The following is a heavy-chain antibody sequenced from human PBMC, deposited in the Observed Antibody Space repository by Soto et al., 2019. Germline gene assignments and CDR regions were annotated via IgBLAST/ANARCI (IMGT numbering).Heavy chain of an antibody. CDR2: INTYSGKT. CDR3: ARAAETRYYGMDV. V-gene: IGHV1-18*04. J-gene: IGHJ6*02. CDR1: GYTFTTYG. Sequence: AAVTVSCKASGYTFTTYGVTWVRQAPGQGFEWMGWINTYSGKTDYSRNLRGRVTLTTDTSTTTVCKEGRSLRFDDTAVYYCARAAETRYYGMDVWGPGTTVTVSS.